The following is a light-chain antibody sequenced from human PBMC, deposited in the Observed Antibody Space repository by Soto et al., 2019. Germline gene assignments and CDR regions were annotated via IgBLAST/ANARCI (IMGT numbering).Light chain of an antibody. Sequence: EIVLPHSPGTLSLSPGEKATPSRRASQSVSSAYLAWYQQKPGQAPRLLIYDVSSRATGIPDRFSGSGSGTDFTLTVSRLEPEDFAVYYCQQYGSSPETFGQGTKVDIK. CDR1: QSVSSAY. CDR2: DVS. CDR3: QQYGSSPET. J-gene: IGKJ1*01. V-gene: IGKV3-20*01.